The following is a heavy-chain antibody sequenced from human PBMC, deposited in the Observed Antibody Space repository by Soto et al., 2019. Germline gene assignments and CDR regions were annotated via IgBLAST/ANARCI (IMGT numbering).Heavy chain of an antibody. Sequence: QVQLRESGPGLVKPSQTLSLTCTVSGGSINSGGYYWSWIRQHPGKGLEWVGYVYYSGSTYYNPSLKSRLTLSVDPSQAPFALNLSAVAAADTAVYYCAGARGAYSGYDYFDPWGQGTLVTISS. D-gene: IGHD5-12*01. V-gene: IGHV4-31*03. CDR3: AGARGAYSGYDYFDP. J-gene: IGHJ4*02. CDR2: VYYSGST. CDR1: GGSINSGGYY.